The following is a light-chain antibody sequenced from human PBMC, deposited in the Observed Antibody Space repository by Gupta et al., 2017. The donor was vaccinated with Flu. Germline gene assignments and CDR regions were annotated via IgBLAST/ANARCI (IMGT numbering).Light chain of an antibody. CDR3: SSYTGSGTLVV. Sequence: QSALTQPASVSGSPGQSVIISCTGSSSVIGAYNYVSWHQQHPGKVPKLMIYEVSNRPSGVSNRFSGSKSGNTAYLTISGLQTEDEADYYCSSYTGSGTLVVFGGGTKLTVL. V-gene: IGLV2-14*01. CDR2: EVS. CDR1: SSVIGAYNY. J-gene: IGLJ2*01.